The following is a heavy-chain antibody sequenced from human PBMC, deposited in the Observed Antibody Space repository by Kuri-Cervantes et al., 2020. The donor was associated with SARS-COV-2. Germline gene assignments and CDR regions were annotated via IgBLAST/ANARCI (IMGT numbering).Heavy chain of an antibody. J-gene: IGHJ4*02. CDR3: ARERVYGDYSLCDVDY. D-gene: IGHD4-17*01. CDR2: ISYDGSNK. V-gene: IGHV3-30*07. Sequence: GGSLRLSCAASGFTFSSYAMHWVRQAPGKGLEWVAVISYDGSNKYYADSVKGRFTISRDNSKNTLYLQMNSLRAEDTAVYYCARERVYGDYSLCDVDYWGQGTLVTVSS. CDR1: GFTFSSYA.